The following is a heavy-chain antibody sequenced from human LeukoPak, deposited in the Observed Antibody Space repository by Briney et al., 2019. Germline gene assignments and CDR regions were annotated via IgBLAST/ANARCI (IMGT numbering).Heavy chain of an antibody. CDR1: GYSFTTYW. Sequence: GELWKISCKGSGYSFTTYWIGWVRQMAGKGLEWMGIIYPGDSETRYSPSFQGQVTISADTSISTAYLQWSSLKASDTAMYYCARRLSGATHDYWGQGTLLPLFS. D-gene: IGHD1-26*01. J-gene: IGHJ4*02. V-gene: IGHV5-51*01. CDR3: ARRLSGATHDY. CDR2: IYPGDSET.